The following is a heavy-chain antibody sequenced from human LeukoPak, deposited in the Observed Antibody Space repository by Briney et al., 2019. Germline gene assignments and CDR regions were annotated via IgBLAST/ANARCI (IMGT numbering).Heavy chain of an antibody. Sequence: GASLGLTCAASGFTFSSYAMSWVRQAPGKGLEWVSTISGSGGGTYYADSVKGRFTISRDNSKNTLYLQMNSLRAEDTAVYYCAKVLRLDAFDIWGQGTMVTVSS. CDR3: AKVLRLDAFDI. J-gene: IGHJ3*02. D-gene: IGHD3-3*01. CDR1: GFTFSSYA. CDR2: ISGSGGGT. V-gene: IGHV3-23*01.